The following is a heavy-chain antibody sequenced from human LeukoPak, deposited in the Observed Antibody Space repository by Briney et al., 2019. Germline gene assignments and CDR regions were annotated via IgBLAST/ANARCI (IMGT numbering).Heavy chain of an antibody. Sequence: ASVKVSCKASGYTFTGNYMHWVRQAPGQGLEWMGIINPSGGSTSYAQKFQGRVTMTRDMSTSTVYMELSSLRSEDTAVYYCARWASSGYWSYFDYWGQGTLVTVSS. V-gene: IGHV1-46*01. D-gene: IGHD3-22*01. CDR1: GYTFTGNY. CDR2: INPSGGST. J-gene: IGHJ4*02. CDR3: ARWASSGYWSYFDY.